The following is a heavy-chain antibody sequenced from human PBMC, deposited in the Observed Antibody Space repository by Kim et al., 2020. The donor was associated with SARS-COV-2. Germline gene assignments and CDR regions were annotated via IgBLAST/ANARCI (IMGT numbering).Heavy chain of an antibody. CDR3: VTGGGPA. Sequence: ASVKVSCKASGYTFTTYNIHWVRQAPGQGLVWMGWINSGKGNTKYSQKFQGRVSISRDTSASTAYMELSSLGSEDTAVYYCVTGGGPAWGQGTLVTVSS. V-gene: IGHV1-3*04. CDR2: INSGKGNT. J-gene: IGHJ4*02. CDR1: GYTFTTYN. D-gene: IGHD5-12*01.